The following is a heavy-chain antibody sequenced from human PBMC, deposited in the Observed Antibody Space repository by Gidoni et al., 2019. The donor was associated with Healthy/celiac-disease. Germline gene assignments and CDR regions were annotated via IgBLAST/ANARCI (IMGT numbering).Heavy chain of an antibody. CDR1: GGSFRGYY. D-gene: IGHD2-15*01. Sequence: QVQLQQWGAGLLKPSETLSLTCAAYGGSFRGYYWSWIRQPPGKGLEWIGEINHSGSTNYNLSLKRRVTISVDTSKNQFSLKLSSVTAADTAVYYCAREGAAVADIVVVVAAATGHDAFDIWGQGTMVTVSS. J-gene: IGHJ3*02. CDR3: AREGAAVADIVVVVAAATGHDAFDI. CDR2: INHSGST. V-gene: IGHV4-34*01.